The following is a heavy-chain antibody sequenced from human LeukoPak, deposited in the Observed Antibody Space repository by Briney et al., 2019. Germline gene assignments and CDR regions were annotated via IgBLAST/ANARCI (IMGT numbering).Heavy chain of an antibody. CDR3: ARDWGYSSGWYITSAAFDI. V-gene: IGHV4-34*01. Sequence: SETLSLTCAVYGGSFSGYYWSWIRQPPGKGLEWIGEINHSGSTNYNPSLKSRVTISVDTSKNQFSLKLSSVTAADTAVYYCARDWGYSSGWYITSAAFDIWGQGTMVTVSS. CDR1: GGSFSGYY. CDR2: INHSGST. D-gene: IGHD6-19*01. J-gene: IGHJ3*02.